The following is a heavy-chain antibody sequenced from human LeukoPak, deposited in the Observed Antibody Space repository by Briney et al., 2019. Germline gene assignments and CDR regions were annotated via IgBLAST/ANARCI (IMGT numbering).Heavy chain of an antibody. J-gene: IGHJ3*02. Sequence: ASMKVSCKASGYTFTGYYIHWLRQAPGQGLEWMGFINPNSGGTNYAQKFQGRVTMTRDTSISTAYMELSSLTSDDTAVYYCARDSRVGATTGVDAFDIWGQGTMVTVSS. CDR1: GYTFTGYY. V-gene: IGHV1-2*02. D-gene: IGHD1-26*01. CDR2: INPNSGGT. CDR3: ARDSRVGATTGVDAFDI.